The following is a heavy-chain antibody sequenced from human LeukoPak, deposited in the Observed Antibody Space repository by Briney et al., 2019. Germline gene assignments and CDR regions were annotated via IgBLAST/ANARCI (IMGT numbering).Heavy chain of an antibody. J-gene: IGHJ4*02. CDR2: IIPIFGTA. Sequence: SVKVSCKASGGTFSSYAISWVRQAPGQGLEWMGGIIPIFGTANYAQKFQGRVTITTDESTSTAYMELSSLRSEDTAVYYCAREEGLDCGGDCYYFDYWGQGTLVTVYS. D-gene: IGHD2-21*01. V-gene: IGHV1-69*05. CDR3: AREEGLDCGGDCYYFDY. CDR1: GGTFSSYA.